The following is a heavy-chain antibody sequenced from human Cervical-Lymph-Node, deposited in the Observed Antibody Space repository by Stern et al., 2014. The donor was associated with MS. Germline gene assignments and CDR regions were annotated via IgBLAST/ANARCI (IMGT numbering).Heavy chain of an antibody. V-gene: IGHV5-51*03. CDR2: IYPGDADT. CDR3: ARRDGSESGYSYGWVDS. J-gene: IGHJ4*02. Sequence: EVHLGESGAEVKKPGESVKLSCKGSGYSFTNHWIGWVRQTPGKGLEWMGNIYPGDADTRYSPSFLGQVTMSVDKSISTAYLQLNRLKASDTAMYYCARRDGSESGYSYGWVDSWGQGSLVIVSS. D-gene: IGHD5-18*01. CDR1: GYSFTNHW.